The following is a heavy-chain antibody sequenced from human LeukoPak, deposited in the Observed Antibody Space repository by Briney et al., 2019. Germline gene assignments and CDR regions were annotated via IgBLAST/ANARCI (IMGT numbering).Heavy chain of an antibody. CDR3: ARIMNYGAYLYYGLDV. V-gene: IGHV4-59*01. CDR2: TYHIGST. J-gene: IGHJ6*02. CDR1: VASTSGYN. D-gene: IGHD4-17*01. Sequence: SETLSLTSTASVASTSGYNSCSTPNRPGNSLEWTVHTYHIGSTNYNPSLKSRVPLSLDASRKQFSLKLSSVTAADTALYYCARIMNYGAYLYYGLDVWGQATTATVSS.